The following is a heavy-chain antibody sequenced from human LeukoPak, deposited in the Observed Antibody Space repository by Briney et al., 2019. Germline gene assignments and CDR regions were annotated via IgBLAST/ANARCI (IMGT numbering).Heavy chain of an antibody. CDR3: TTDLLAAVGLVSFFDF. J-gene: IGHJ4*02. Sequence: GGSLRLSCAASGFTFSSYWMSWVRQAPGKGLEWVANIKQDGSEKYYVDSVKGRFTISRDNAKNSLYLQMNSLRAEDTAVYYCTTDLLAAVGLVSFFDFWGQGALVTVSS. CDR2: IKQDGSEK. CDR1: GFTFSSYW. D-gene: IGHD6-13*01. V-gene: IGHV3-7*03.